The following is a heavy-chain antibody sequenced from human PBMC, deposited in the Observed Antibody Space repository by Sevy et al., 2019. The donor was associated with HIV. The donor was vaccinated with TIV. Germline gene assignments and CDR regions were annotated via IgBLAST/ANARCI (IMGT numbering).Heavy chain of an antibody. J-gene: IGHJ3*02. CDR3: ARGAGGAFDI. CDR2: ISYDGSNK. CDR1: GFTFSSYA. Sequence: GGSLSLSCAASGFTFSSYAMHWVRQAPGKGLEWVAVISYDGSNKYCEDSVKGRFTISRDNSKNTLYLQMNSLRAEDTAVYYCARGAGGAFDIWGQGTMVTVSS. V-gene: IGHV3-30-3*01.